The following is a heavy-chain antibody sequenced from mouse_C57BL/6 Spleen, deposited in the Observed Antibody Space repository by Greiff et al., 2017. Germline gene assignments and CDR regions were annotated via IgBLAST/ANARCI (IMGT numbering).Heavy chain of an antibody. Sequence: EVQVVESGPGLVKPSQSLSLTCSVTGYSITSGYYWNWIRQFPGNKLEWMGYISYDGSNNYNPSLKNRISITRDTSKNQFFLKLNSVTTEDTATYYCAGPSYAMDYWGQGTSVTVSS. CDR1: GYSITSGYY. CDR3: AGPSYAMDY. J-gene: IGHJ4*01. CDR2: ISYDGSN. V-gene: IGHV3-6*01.